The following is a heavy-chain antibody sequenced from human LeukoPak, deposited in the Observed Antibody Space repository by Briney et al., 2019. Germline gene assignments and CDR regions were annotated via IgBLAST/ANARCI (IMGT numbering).Heavy chain of an antibody. CDR3: AISGGYWAWAH. CDR1: GFTFSSYA. CDR2: ISYDGSNK. V-gene: IGHV3-30*04. Sequence: GGSLRLSCAASGFTFSSYAMHWVRQAPGKGLEWVAVISYDGSNKYYADSVKGRFTISRDNSKNTLYLQMNSLRAEDTAVYYCAISGGYWAWAHWGQGTWSPSPQ. J-gene: IGHJ4*02. D-gene: IGHD1-26*01.